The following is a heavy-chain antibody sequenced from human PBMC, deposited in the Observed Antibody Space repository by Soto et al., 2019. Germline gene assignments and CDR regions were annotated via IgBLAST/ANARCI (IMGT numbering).Heavy chain of an antibody. CDR3: TRDRWLRNGEGSDDY. CDR2: IWYDGSNK. CDR1: GFTLSSYG. V-gene: IGHV3-33*01. D-gene: IGHD3-22*01. J-gene: IGHJ4*02. Sequence: QVQLVESGGGVVQPGRSLRLSCAASGFTLSSYGIHWVRQAPGKGLEWVGIIWYDGSNKYYADSVKGRFTISRDNSKNTVYLQMNSLRAEDTAVYYCTRDRWLRNGEGSDDYWGQGTLVTVSS.